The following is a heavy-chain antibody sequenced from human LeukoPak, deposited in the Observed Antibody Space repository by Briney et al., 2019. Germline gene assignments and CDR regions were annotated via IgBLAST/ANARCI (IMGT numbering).Heavy chain of an antibody. V-gene: IGHV4-61*02. D-gene: IGHD2-15*01. J-gene: IGHJ6*02. CDR2: IYTNGIT. Sequence: PSETLSLTFTVSGGSVSSGSYHWSWIRQPAGKALEWIGRIYTNGITHYNPSLKRRVTMSIDTSKNQFSLKLSSVTAADTAVYYCARDPVGHCSGGSCPPGYYYGMDVWGQGTTVTVSS. CDR3: ARDPVGHCSGGSCPPGYYYGMDV. CDR1: GGSVSSGSYH.